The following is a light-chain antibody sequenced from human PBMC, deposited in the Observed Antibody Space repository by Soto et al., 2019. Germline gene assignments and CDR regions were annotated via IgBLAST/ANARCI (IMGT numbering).Light chain of an antibody. CDR3: QQRSNWPPVT. CDR2: DAS. V-gene: IGKV3-11*01. J-gene: IGKJ4*01. CDR1: QSINRH. Sequence: EMVMTQSPVTLSVSPGERATLSCRASQSINRHLAWYRQKPGQAPRLLIYDASNRATGIPARFSGSGSGTDFTLTISSLEPEDFGVYYCQQRSNWPPVTFGGGSKVDIK.